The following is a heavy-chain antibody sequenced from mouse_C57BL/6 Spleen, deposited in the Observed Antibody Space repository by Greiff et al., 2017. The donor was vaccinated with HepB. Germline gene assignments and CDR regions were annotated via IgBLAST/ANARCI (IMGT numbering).Heavy chain of an antibody. CDR3: TRGGQGYFDY. CDR2: IDPETGGT. Sequence: VQLQQSGAELVRPGASVTLSCKASGYTFTDYEMHWVKQTPVHGLEWIGAIDPETGGTAYNQKFKGKAILTADKSSSTAYMELRSLTSEDSAVYYGTRGGQGYFDYWGQGTTLTVSS. CDR1: GYTFTDYE. V-gene: IGHV1-15*01. J-gene: IGHJ2*01. D-gene: IGHD3-3*01.